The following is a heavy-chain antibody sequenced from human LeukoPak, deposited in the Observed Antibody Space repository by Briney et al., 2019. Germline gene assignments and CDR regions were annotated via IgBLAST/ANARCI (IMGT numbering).Heavy chain of an antibody. J-gene: IGHJ4*02. CDR2: IIGSGGRT. V-gene: IGHV3-23*01. CDR3: AKDSWLIQLWLEY. Sequence: PGGSLTLSCAASGFTFSSYAMSWVRQPPGRALEWVSAIIGSGGRTYYPDSVKGRFTISRDNSKNTLYLQMNSLRAEDTAVYYCAKDSWLIQLWLEYWGQGTLVTVSS. D-gene: IGHD5-18*01. CDR1: GFTFSSYA.